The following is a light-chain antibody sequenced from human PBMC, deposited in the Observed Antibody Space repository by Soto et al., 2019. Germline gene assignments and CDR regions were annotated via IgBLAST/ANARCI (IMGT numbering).Light chain of an antibody. CDR1: SSDVGGYNY. V-gene: IGLV2-14*01. CDR3: SSYTSLSTYV. Sequence: QSALTQPASVSGSPGQSITISCTGTSSDVGGYNYVSWYQQHPGKAPKLMIYDVSNRPSGVSNRFSGSKSGNTASLTISGLQAEDEADYYCSSYTSLSTYVFGTGTKVTV. J-gene: IGLJ1*01. CDR2: DVS.